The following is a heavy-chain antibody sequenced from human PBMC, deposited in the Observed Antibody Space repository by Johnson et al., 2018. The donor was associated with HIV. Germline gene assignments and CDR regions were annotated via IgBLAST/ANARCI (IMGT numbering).Heavy chain of an antibody. D-gene: IGHD3-9*01. CDR1: GFTFSSYG. CDR2: IWYDGSNK. V-gene: IGHV3-30*19. Sequence: QVQLVESGGGVVQPGRSLRLSCAASGFTFSSYGMHWVRQAPGKGLEWVAVIWYDGSNKYHADSVKGRFTISRDNSKNTLYLQMNSLRAEDTALYYCATVYYDILTGYYYDAFDIWGQGTMVTVSS. CDR3: ATVYYDILTGYYYDAFDI. J-gene: IGHJ3*02.